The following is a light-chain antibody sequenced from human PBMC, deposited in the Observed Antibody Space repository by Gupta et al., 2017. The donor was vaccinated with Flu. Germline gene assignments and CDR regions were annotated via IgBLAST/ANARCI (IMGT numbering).Light chain of an antibody. Sequence: SSGHSTYASAWHQQQPEKGPRYLMRLNSDGSHSKGDGIPDRFSGSSSGAERYLTISSLQSEDEADYYCQTWGSGIVFGGGTKLTVL. CDR1: SGHSTYA. CDR2: LNSDGSH. J-gene: IGLJ2*01. CDR3: QTWGSGIV. V-gene: IGLV4-69*01.